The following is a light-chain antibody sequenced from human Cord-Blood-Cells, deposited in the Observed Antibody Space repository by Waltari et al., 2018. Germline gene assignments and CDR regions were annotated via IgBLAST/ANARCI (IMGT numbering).Light chain of an antibody. V-gene: IGLV2-11*01. J-gene: IGLJ3*02. CDR1: SSDVGGYNY. CDR3: CSYAGSYTWV. Sequence: QSALTQPRSVSGSPGQSVTISCTGTSSDVGGYNYVSWYQQHPGKAPKLMIYDVSKRPSGVPDLFSGSNSGNTASLTISGLQAEDEADYYCCSYAGSYTWVFGGGTKLTVL. CDR2: DVS.